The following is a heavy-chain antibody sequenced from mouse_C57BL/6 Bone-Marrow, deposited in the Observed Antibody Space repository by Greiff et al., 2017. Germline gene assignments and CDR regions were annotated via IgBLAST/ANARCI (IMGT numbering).Heavy chain of an antibody. V-gene: IGHV1-5*01. D-gene: IGHD1-1*01. CDR3: TRPYYYGSSYYFDY. CDR1: GYTFTSYW. CDR2: IYPGNSDT. Sequence: VQLQQSGTVLARPGASVKMSCKTSGYTFTSYWMHWVKQRPGQGLEWIGAIYPGNSDTSYNQKFKGKAKLTAVTSASTAYMALSSLTNEDSAVYYCTRPYYYGSSYYFDYWGQGTTLTVSS. J-gene: IGHJ2*01.